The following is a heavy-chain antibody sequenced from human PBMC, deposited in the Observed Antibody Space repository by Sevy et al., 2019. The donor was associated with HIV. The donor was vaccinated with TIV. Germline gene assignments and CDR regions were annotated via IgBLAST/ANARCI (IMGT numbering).Heavy chain of an antibody. CDR2: INHSGST. CDR1: GGSFSGYY. J-gene: IGHJ5*02. Sequence: SETLSLTCAVYGGSFSGYYWSWIRQPPGKGLEWIGEINHSGSTNYNPSLKSRVTISVDTSKNQFSLKLSSVTAADTAVYYCARGQDIVLVVAATPSWFDPWGQGTLVTVSS. V-gene: IGHV4-34*01. CDR3: ARGQDIVLVVAATPSWFDP. D-gene: IGHD2-15*01.